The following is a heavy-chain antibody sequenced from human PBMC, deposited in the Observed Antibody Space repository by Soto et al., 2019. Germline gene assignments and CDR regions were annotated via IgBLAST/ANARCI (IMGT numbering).Heavy chain of an antibody. CDR2: ISAGGGST. V-gene: IGHV3-23*01. CDR1: GFTFSSYA. CDR3: ANDLYTSGSSTWFDP. Sequence: EVQLLESGGGLVQPGGSLRLSCAASGFTFSSYAMTWVRQAPGKGLEWVSDISAGGGSTYYADSVKGRFTVSKDKSKNTLNLQMNNLRAEDTAVYYCANDLYTSGSSTWFDPRGQGTLVIVSS. D-gene: IGHD5-12*01. J-gene: IGHJ5*02.